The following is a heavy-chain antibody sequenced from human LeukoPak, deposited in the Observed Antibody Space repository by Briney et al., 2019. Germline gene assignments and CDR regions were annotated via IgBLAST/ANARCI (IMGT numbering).Heavy chain of an antibody. D-gene: IGHD6-19*01. J-gene: IGHJ4*02. V-gene: IGHV3-64*01. CDR1: GFTFSTYA. CDR2: ISSDGRIT. CDR3: ARVSGWYWFDF. Sequence: PGGSLRLSCEASGFTFSTYAMHWVRQAPGKGLEYVSAISSDGRITFYANSVKGRFTISRDNSKNMLYLQMGSLRLEDMAVYYCARVSGWYWFDFWGQGTLVTVSS.